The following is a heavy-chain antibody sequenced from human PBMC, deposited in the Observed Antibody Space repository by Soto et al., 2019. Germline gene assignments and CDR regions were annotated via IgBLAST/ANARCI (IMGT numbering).Heavy chain of an antibody. CDR2: ISGSGGST. Sequence: GGSLRLSCAAAGFTFSSYSMSWVRQAPGKGLEWVSAISGSGGSTYYADSVKGRFTISRDNSKNTLYLQMNSLRAEDTAVYYCAVTYYYDSSGYYYSDAFDIWGQGTMVTVSS. CDR1: GFTFSSYS. V-gene: IGHV3-23*01. J-gene: IGHJ3*02. CDR3: AVTYYYDSSGYYYSDAFDI. D-gene: IGHD3-22*01.